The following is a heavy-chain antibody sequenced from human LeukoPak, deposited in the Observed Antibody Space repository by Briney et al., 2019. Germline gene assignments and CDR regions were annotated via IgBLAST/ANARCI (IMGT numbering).Heavy chain of an antibody. CDR2: FDPEDGET. Sequence: ASVKVSCKVSGYTLTELSMHWVRQAPGKGLEWMRGFDPEDGETIYAQKFQGRVTMTEDTSTDTAYMELSSLRSEDTAVYYCATVPYLYGGNSGKYFQHWSQGTLVTVSS. CDR1: GYTLTELS. CDR3: ATVPYLYGGNSGKYFQH. D-gene: IGHD4-23*01. J-gene: IGHJ1*01. V-gene: IGHV1-24*01.